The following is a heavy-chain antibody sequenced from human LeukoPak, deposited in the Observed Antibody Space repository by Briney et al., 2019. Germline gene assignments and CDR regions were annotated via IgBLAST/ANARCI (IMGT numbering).Heavy chain of an antibody. J-gene: IGHJ4*02. D-gene: IGHD6-13*01. CDR2: INANSGST. CDR3: ARLDGSWQTRTYIAPDY. V-gene: IGHV3-23*01. Sequence: GGSLTPSCEASGYAFSFHAMSWLRQPPGKGLEWVSTINANSGSTSYAASVKGRFTISRDNSKNTLYLQMNSLRAEDTAVYYCARLDGSWQTRTYIAPDYWGQGTLVTVSS. CDR1: GYAFSFHA.